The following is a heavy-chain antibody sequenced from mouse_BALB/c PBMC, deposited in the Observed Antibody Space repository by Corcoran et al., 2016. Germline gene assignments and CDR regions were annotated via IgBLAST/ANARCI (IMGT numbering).Heavy chain of an antibody. CDR3: AIHYYGYWYCDV. V-gene: IGHV14-3*02. CDR2: IDPANGNT. J-gene: IGHJ1*01. Sequence: EVQLQQSGAELVKPGASVKLSCTASGFNIKDTYMHWVKQRPEQGLEWIGRIDPANGNTKYDPKFQGKATITADTSSNTAYLQLSSLTSEDTAVYYCAIHYYGYWYCDVWGAGTTVTVSS. CDR1: GFNIKDTY. D-gene: IGHD1-2*01.